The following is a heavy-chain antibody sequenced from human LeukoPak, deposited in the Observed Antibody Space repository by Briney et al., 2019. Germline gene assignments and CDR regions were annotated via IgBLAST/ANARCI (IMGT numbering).Heavy chain of an antibody. V-gene: IGHV4-59*01. J-gene: IGHJ4*02. CDR2: IYYSGST. CDR3: ARDRSDSSGYPKRAYYFDY. Sequence: SETLSLTCTVSGGSISSYYWIWIRQPPGKGLEWIGYIYYSGSTNYNPSLKSRVTISVDTSKNQFSLKLSSVTAADTAVYYCARDRSDSSGYPKRAYYFDYWGQGTLVTVSS. CDR1: GGSISSYY. D-gene: IGHD3-22*01.